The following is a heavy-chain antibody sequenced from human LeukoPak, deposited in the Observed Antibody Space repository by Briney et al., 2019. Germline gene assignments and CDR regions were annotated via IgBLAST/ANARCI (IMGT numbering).Heavy chain of an antibody. J-gene: IGHJ4*02. D-gene: IGHD3-22*01. V-gene: IGHV3-30-3*01. CDR1: GFTFSSYA. CDR3: ARDLAPSRSIVDTFDY. Sequence: TGGSLRLSCAASGFTFSSYAMHWVRQAPGKGLEWVAVISYDGSNKYYADSVKGRFTISRDNSKNTLYLQMNSRRAEDTAVYYCARDLAPSRSIVDTFDYWGQGTLVTVSS. CDR2: ISYDGSNK.